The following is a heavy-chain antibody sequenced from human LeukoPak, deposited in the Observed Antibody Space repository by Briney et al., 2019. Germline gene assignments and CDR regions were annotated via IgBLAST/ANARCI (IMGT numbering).Heavy chain of an antibody. CDR2: IRYDGSNK. CDR1: GFTFSSYG. D-gene: IGHD3-10*01. Sequence: GGSLRLSCAASGFTFSSYGIHWVRQAPGKGLEWVAFIRYDGSNKYYADSVKGRFTISRDNSKNTLYLQMNSLRAEDTAVYYCAKVGHGSGFGILSYYYYYMDVWGKGTTVTISS. J-gene: IGHJ6*03. V-gene: IGHV3-30*02. CDR3: AKVGHGSGFGILSYYYYYMDV.